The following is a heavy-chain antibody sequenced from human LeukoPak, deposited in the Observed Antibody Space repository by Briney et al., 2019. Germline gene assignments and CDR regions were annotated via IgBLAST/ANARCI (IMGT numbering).Heavy chain of an antibody. J-gene: IGHJ6*03. CDR2: ISRSGSTK. Sequence: GGSLRLSCAASGFTFSDYNMRWIRQAPGKGLEWVSSISRSGSTKYYADSVKGRFTISRDNAKNSLFLQMNSLRAEDTAVYYCAKVLRYCSGGNCYSGGLGYMDVWGKGTTVTISS. CDR1: GFTFSDYN. V-gene: IGHV3-11*01. CDR3: AKVLRYCSGGNCYSGGLGYMDV. D-gene: IGHD2-15*01.